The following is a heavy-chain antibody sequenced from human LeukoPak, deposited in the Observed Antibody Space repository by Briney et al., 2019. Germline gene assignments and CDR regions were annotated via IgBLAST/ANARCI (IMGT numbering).Heavy chain of an antibody. CDR3: AKLPYYYDSSGYYNY. D-gene: IGHD3-22*01. J-gene: IGHJ4*02. CDR2: ISGSGGST. Sequence: GGSLRLSCAASGFTFSSYAMSWVRQAPGKGLEWVSAISGSGGSTYYADSVKGRFTISRDNSKNTLYLQMNSLRAEDTAVYYRAKLPYYYDSSGYYNYWGQGTLVTVSS. V-gene: IGHV3-23*01. CDR1: GFTFSSYA.